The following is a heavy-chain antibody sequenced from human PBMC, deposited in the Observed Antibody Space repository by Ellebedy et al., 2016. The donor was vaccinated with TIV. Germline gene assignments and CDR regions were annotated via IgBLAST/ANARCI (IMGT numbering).Heavy chain of an antibody. D-gene: IGHD6-13*01. V-gene: IGHV3-64D*06. CDR2: ISSNGGST. CDR1: GFTFSSYA. Sequence: GESLKISCSASGFTFSSYAMHWVRQAPGKGLEYVSAISSNGGSTYYADSVKGRFTISRDNSKNTLYLQMSSLRAEDTAVYYCARDLGYSSSWYSDYWGQGTLVTVSS. CDR3: ARDLGYSSSWYSDY. J-gene: IGHJ4*02.